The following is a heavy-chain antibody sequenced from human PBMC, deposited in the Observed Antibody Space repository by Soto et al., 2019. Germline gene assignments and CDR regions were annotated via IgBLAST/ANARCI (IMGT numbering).Heavy chain of an antibody. CDR1: GFTFSSYA. J-gene: IGHJ6*03. CDR3: AKDLMVQKPYYYYYMDV. Sequence: EVQLLESGGGLVQPGGSLRLSCAASGFTFSSYAMSWVRQAPGKGLEWVSAISGSGGSTYYADSVKGRFTISIDNSKNTLYLQMNSLRAEDTAVYYCAKDLMVQKPYYYYYMDVWGKGTTVTVSS. D-gene: IGHD3-10*01. CDR2: ISGSGGST. V-gene: IGHV3-23*01.